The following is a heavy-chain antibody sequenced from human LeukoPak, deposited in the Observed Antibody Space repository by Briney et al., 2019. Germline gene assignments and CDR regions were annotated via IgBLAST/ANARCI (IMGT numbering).Heavy chain of an antibody. CDR3: ASSRDGVGAAYYYYYGMDV. J-gene: IGHJ6*02. Sequence: ASVKVSCKASGYTFTGYYMHWVRQAPGQGLEWMGWINPNSGGTNYAQKFQGSVTITRDTPISTAYMELSRLKSDETAVYYCASSRDGVGAAYYYYYGMDVWGQGTTVTVSS. CDR2: INPNSGGT. D-gene: IGHD2-15*01. V-gene: IGHV1-2*02. CDR1: GYTFTGYY.